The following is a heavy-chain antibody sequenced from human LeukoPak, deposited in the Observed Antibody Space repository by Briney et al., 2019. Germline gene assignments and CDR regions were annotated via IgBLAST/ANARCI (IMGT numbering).Heavy chain of an antibody. D-gene: IGHD3-10*01. CDR3: ARWFGESWDWFDP. CDR1: GGSISSGDYY. CDR2: IYYCGST. Sequence: SETPSLTCTVSGGSISSGDYYWSWIRQPPGKGLEWIGYIYYCGSTYYNPSLKSRVTISVDTSKSQFSLKLSSVTAADTAVYYCARWFGESWDWFDPWGQGTLVTVSS. J-gene: IGHJ5*02. V-gene: IGHV4-30-4*01.